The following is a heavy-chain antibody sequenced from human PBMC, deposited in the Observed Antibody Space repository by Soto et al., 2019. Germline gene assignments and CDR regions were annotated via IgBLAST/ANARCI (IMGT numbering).Heavy chain of an antibody. CDR1: GFTFSSYD. J-gene: IGHJ4*02. CDR2: IGTTGDT. V-gene: IGHV3-13*04. Sequence: VGSLRLSCSDSGFTFSSYDMHWVRQGTGKGLEWVSAIGTTGDTYYAGSVKGRFTISRENAKNSLYLQMNSLRAGDTAIYFCARAIGPTLFDYWGQGTLVTVSS. D-gene: IGHD3-22*01. CDR3: ARAIGPTLFDY.